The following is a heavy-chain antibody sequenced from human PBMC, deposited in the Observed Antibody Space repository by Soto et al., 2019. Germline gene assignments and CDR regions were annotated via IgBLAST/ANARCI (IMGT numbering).Heavy chain of an antibody. V-gene: IGHV1-69*01. CDR1: GGTFSSYA. CDR3: ARVWQQLVGRRGYNWFDP. CDR2: IIPIFGTA. J-gene: IGHJ5*02. Sequence: QVQLVQSGAEVKKPGSSVKVSCKASGGTFSSYAISWVRQAPGQGLEWMGGIIPIFGTANYAQKFQGRVTITADESTSTAYMELSSLRSEDTAVYYCARVWQQLVGRRGYNWFDPWGQGTLVTVSS. D-gene: IGHD6-13*01.